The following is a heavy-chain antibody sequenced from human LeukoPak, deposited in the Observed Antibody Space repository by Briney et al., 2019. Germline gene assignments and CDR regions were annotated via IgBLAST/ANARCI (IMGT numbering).Heavy chain of an antibody. D-gene: IGHD6-13*01. J-gene: IGHJ6*02. CDR2: ISGDGGST. CDR1: GFTFDDYA. V-gene: IGHV3-43*02. CDR3: AKDGYSSSWYYPLYYYYGMDV. Sequence: GGSLRLSCAASGFTFDDYAMHWVRQAPGKGLEWVSLISGDGGSTYYADSVKGRFTISRDNSNNSLYLQMNSLRTEDTALYYCAKDGYSSSWYYPLYYYYGMDVWGQGTTVTVSS.